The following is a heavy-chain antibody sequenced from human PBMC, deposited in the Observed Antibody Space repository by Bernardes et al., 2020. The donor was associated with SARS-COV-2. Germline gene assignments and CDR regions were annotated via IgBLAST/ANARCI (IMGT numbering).Heavy chain of an antibody. Sequence: GSLSRSCPASGFTFNRYNMNWVRPAPGKGLEWVSFISMSSTLIYYADSVKGRFTISRDNAKNSLYLQINSLRDEDTAVYYCARDVHVLLWFGELSPSYGMDVWGQGTTVTVSS. V-gene: IGHV3-48*02. CDR2: ISMSSTLI. CDR3: ARDVHVLLWFGELSPSYGMDV. D-gene: IGHD3-10*01. J-gene: IGHJ6*02. CDR1: GFTFNRYN.